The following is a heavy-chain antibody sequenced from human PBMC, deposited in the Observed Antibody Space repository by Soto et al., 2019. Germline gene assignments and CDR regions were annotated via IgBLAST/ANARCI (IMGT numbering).Heavy chain of an antibody. CDR3: ARPGHYYYYYMDV. CDR2: ISSSSSYI. J-gene: IGHJ6*03. CDR1: GFTFSSYS. V-gene: IGHV3-21*01. Sequence: EVQLVESGGGLVKPGGSLRLSCAASGFTFSSYSMNWVRQAPGKGLEWVSSISSSSSYIYYADSVKGRFTISRDNAKNSLYLQMKSLRAEDTAVYYCARPGHYYYYYMDVWGKGTTVTVSS.